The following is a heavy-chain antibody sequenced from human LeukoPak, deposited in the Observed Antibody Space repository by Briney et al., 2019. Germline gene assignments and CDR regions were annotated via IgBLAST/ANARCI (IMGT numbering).Heavy chain of an antibody. CDR1: GFTFSSYA. J-gene: IGHJ4*02. Sequence: PGGSLRLSCAASGFTFSSYAMNWVRQAPGKGLVWVSAISGGGGTSTYYADSVKGRFTISRDNSKNTLYLQMNSLRAEDTAVYYCAKVGSHSYFEYWGQGTLVTVSS. CDR3: AKVGSHSYFEY. D-gene: IGHD1-26*01. V-gene: IGHV3-23*01. CDR2: ISGGGGTST.